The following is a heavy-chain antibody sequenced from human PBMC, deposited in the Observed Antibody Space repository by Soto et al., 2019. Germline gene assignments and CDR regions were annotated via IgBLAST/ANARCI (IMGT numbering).Heavy chain of an antibody. CDR3: ARDSGIRGPSGDLDY. CDR1: GYTFTTHV. D-gene: IGHD1-20*01. CDR2: VNGGDGNT. Sequence: QVQLVQSGAEVKEPGASVKVSCKASGYTFTTHVMYWVRQAPGQRLEWMGWVNGGDGNTKYSQKFQDRVTITRDTSATTAYMELSRLRSEDKAVYYCARDSGIRGPSGDLDYWGQGTLVTVSS. J-gene: IGHJ4*02. V-gene: IGHV1-3*01.